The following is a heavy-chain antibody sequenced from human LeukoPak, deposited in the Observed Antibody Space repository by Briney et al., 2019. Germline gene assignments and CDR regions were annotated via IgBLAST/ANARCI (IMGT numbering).Heavy chain of an antibody. J-gene: IGHJ4*02. CDR2: INSNSGDT. CDR1: GGTFSSYA. D-gene: IGHD3-10*01. Sequence: ASVKVSCKASGGTFSSYAISWVRQAPGQGLEWMGWINSNSGDTNYAQNFQGRVTMARDTSISTAYMELSRLRSDDTAVYYCARGIIGGHDFDYWGQGTLVTVSS. V-gene: IGHV1-2*02. CDR3: ARGIIGGHDFDY.